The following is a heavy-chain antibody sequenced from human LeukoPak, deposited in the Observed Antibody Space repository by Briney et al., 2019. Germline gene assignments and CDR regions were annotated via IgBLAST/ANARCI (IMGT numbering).Heavy chain of an antibody. Sequence: VASVKVSCKASGYTFTSYGISWVRQAPGQGLEWMGWISAYNGNTNYAQKLQGRVTMTTDTSTSTAYMELRSLRSDDTAVYYCALHQGDIVVVPAARHGMDVWGQGTTVTVSS. CDR3: ALHQGDIVVVPAARHGMDV. CDR1: GYTFTSYG. D-gene: IGHD2-2*01. CDR2: ISAYNGNT. J-gene: IGHJ6*02. V-gene: IGHV1-18*01.